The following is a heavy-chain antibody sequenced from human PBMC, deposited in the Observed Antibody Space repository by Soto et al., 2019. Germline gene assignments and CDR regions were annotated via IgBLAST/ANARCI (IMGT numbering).Heavy chain of an antibody. D-gene: IGHD3-10*01. CDR1: GFTFSSYA. CDR2: ISGSGGST. V-gene: IGHV3-23*01. CDR3: AKHPYITMVRGAPAYSFFDY. J-gene: IGHJ4*02. Sequence: GGSLRLSCAASGFTFSSYAMSWVRQAPGKGLEWVSAISGSGGSTYYADSVKGRFTISRDNSKNTLYLQMNSLRVEDTAVYYCAKHPYITMVRGAPAYSFFDYWGQGTLVTVSS.